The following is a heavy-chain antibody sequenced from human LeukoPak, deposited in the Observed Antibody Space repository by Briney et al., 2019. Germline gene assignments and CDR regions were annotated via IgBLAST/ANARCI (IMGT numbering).Heavy chain of an antibody. CDR1: GGSISSSSYY. J-gene: IGHJ4*02. CDR2: IYYSGST. V-gene: IGHV4-39*01. CDR3: ARPLGYCSSTSCYADKVDY. Sequence: MSSETLSLTCTVSGGSISSSSYYWGWIRQPPGKGLEWIGSIYYSGSTYYNPSLKSRVTISVDTSKNQFSLKLSSVTAADTAVYYCARPLGYCSSTSCYADKVDYWGQGTLVTVSS. D-gene: IGHD2-2*01.